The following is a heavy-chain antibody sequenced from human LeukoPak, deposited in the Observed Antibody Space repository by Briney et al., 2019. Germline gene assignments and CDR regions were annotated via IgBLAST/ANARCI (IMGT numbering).Heavy chain of an antibody. Sequence: SETLSLTCTVSGGSISSGSYYWSWIRQPAGKGLEWIGRIYTSGSTNYNPSLKSRVTISVDTSKNQFSLKLSSVTAADTAVYYCARDSNYYGSRNWGQGTLVTVSS. V-gene: IGHV4-61*02. CDR3: ARDSNYYGSRN. D-gene: IGHD3-10*01. CDR1: GGSISSGSYY. J-gene: IGHJ4*02. CDR2: IYTSGST.